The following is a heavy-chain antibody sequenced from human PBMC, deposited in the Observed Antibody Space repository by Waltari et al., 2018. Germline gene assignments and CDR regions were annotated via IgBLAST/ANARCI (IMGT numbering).Heavy chain of an antibody. J-gene: IGHJ6*03. D-gene: IGHD2-15*01. Sequence: EVQLVESGGGLVQPGRSLRLSCAASGFTFDDYAMHWVRQAPGKGLEWVSGISWNSGSIGYADSVKGRFTISRDNAKNSLYLQMNSLRAEDTALYYCARVQDYYYYYMDVWGKGTTVTISS. CDR1: GFTFDDYA. CDR3: ARVQDYYYYYMDV. V-gene: IGHV3-9*01. CDR2: ISWNSGSI.